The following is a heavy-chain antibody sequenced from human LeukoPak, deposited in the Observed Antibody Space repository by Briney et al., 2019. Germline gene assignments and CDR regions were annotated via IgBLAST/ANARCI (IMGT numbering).Heavy chain of an antibody. J-gene: IGHJ4*02. V-gene: IGHV1-18*01. CDR1: GYTFTSYG. Sequence: ASVKVSCKASGYTFTSYGISWVRQAPGQGLEWMGWVSAYNGNTNYAQKLQGRVTMTTDTSTSTAYMELRGLRSDDTAVYYCAREGCSSTSCSHLDYWGQGTLVTVSS. CDR3: AREGCSSTSCSHLDY. CDR2: VSAYNGNT. D-gene: IGHD2-2*01.